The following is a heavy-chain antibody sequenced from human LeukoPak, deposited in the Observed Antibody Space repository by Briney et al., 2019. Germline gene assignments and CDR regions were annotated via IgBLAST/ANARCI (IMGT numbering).Heavy chain of an antibody. CDR1: GFTFSNSA. J-gene: IGHJ6*03. Sequence: GGSLRLSCAATGFTFSNSAMHWVRQAPGKGLEWVAVVSYDGSYKYYADSVKGRFTISRDNSKNTLYLQMNSLRAEDTAVYYCARDGYGATPLYYYYYMDVWGKGTTVTVSS. CDR2: VSYDGSYK. V-gene: IGHV3-30*04. CDR3: ARDGYGATPLYYYYYMDV. D-gene: IGHD4-17*01.